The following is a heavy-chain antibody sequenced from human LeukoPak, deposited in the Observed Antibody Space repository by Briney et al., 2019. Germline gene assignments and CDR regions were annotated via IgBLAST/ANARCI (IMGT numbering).Heavy chain of an antibody. Sequence: GSSVKVSCKASGGTFSSYAISWVRQAPGQGLEWMGGIIPIFGTANYAQKFQGRVTITADESTSTAYMELSSLRSEDTAVYYCARDRHQYDDRGFYLYYFDNWGQGTLVTVSS. J-gene: IGHJ4*02. CDR3: ARDRHQYDDRGFYLYYFDN. CDR2: IIPIFGTA. V-gene: IGHV1-69*01. D-gene: IGHD3-22*01. CDR1: GGTFSSYA.